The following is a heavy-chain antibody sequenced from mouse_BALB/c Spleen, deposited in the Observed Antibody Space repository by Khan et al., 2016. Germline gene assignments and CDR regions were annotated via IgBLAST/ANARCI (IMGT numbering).Heavy chain of an antibody. D-gene: IGHD1-2*01. CDR3: ARSTATYFDY. V-gene: IGHV14-1*02. CDR1: GFNIKDYY. CDR2: IDPENGNT. Sequence: VQLQQSGAELVRPGALVKLSCKASGFNIKDYYMHWVKQRPEQGLEWIGWIDPENGNTIYDPKFQGKASIPADTSSNTAYLQLSSLTSEDTAVYYCARSTATYFDYWGQGTTLTVSS. J-gene: IGHJ2*01.